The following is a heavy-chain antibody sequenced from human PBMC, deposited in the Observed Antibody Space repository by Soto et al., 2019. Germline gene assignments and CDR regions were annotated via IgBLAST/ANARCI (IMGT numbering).Heavy chain of an antibody. CDR2: IYSTGST. CDR1: GGSINSGGYY. J-gene: IGHJ6*02. CDR3: RRSSRYSTDV. V-gene: IGHV4-31*01. Sequence: SETLSLTCSASGGSINSGGYYWSWNRQHPGKGLEWIGYIYSTGSTYYNPSLHSQVTISVDTSKNQFSLNVISVTAADTAVYYCRRSSRYSTDVWGQGTTVTVSS. D-gene: IGHD6-13*01.